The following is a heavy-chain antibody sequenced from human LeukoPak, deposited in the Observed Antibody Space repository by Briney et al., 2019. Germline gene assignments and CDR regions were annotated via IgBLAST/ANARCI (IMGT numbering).Heavy chain of an antibody. J-gene: IGHJ6*02. D-gene: IGHD1-20*01. CDR1: EFTFSSYW. Sequence: GGSLRLSCAASEFTFSSYWMTWVRQAPGKGLEWVANIFKDRSEKYYVDSVKGRFTISRDNAKNSMYLQMNSLRAEDTAVYYCARIRYNWNGMDVWGQGTTVTVSS. CDR2: IFKDRSEK. CDR3: ARIRYNWNGMDV. V-gene: IGHV3-7*04.